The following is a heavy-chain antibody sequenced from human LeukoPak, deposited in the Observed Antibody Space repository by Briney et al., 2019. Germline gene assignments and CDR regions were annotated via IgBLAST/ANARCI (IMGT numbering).Heavy chain of an antibody. CDR1: EFTFSDYY. D-gene: IGHD6-19*01. V-gene: IGHV3-11*01. J-gene: IGHJ4*02. CDR3: ARDSGGPSGWSAFDY. CDR2: ISSSGSTI. Sequence: GRSLRLSCAASEFTFSDYYMSWIRQAPGKGLERVSYISSSGSTIYYADSVKGRFTISRDNAKNSLYLQMNSLRAEDTAVYYCARDSGGPSGWSAFDYWGQGTLVTVSS.